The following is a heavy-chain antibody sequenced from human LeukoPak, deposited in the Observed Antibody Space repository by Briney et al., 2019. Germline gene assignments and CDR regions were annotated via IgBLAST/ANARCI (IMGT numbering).Heavy chain of an antibody. CDR3: AREASAMIVVAYYFDY. D-gene: IGHD3-22*01. CDR2: IIPIFGTA. J-gene: IGHJ4*02. Sequence: SXXVSCKASGGTFISYAISWVRQAPGQGGEWMGRIIPIFGTANYAQKFQGRDTITTDESTSTAYMELSSLRSEDTAVYYCAREASAMIVVAYYFDYWGQGTLVTVSS. V-gene: IGHV1-69*05. CDR1: GGTFISYA.